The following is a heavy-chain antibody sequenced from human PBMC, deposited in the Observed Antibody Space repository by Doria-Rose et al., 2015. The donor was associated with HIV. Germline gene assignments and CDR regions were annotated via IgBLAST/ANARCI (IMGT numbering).Heavy chain of an antibody. J-gene: IGHJ4*02. Sequence: QVTLKESGPVLVKPTETLTLACTVSGVSLSSPGVGVSWIRQPPGKALEWLADIFSDDERSYKTSLKSRLTISRGTSKSQVVLTMTDMDPVDTATYYCARIKSSRWYHKYYFDFWGQGTLVIDSA. V-gene: IGHV2-26*01. CDR2: IFSDDER. D-gene: IGHD6-13*01. CDR1: GVSLSSPGVG. CDR3: ARIKSSRWYHKYYFDF.